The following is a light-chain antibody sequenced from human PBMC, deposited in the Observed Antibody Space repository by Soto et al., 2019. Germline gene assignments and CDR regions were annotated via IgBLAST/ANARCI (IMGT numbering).Light chain of an antibody. CDR2: DAS. V-gene: IGKV3D-20*01. CDR3: QQYGSSPSIT. CDR1: QSVSSSY. J-gene: IGKJ5*01. Sequence: IVLTQSPATLALSPGERATLCCGAIQSVSSSYLAWYQQKPGLAPRLLIYDASSRATGIPDRFSGSGSGTDFTLTISKLEPEDFAVYYCQQYGSSPSITFGQGTRLEIK.